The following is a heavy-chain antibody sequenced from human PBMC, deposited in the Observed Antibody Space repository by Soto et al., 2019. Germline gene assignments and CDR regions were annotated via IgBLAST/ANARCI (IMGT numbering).Heavy chain of an antibody. Sequence: SVKVSCKASGGTFSSYAISWVRQAPGQGLEWMGGIIPIFGTANYAQKFQGRITITADESTSTAYMELSNLRYEDTAVYYCAVGASKGGYYDSSGYYIVYWGQGTLVTVSS. J-gene: IGHJ4*02. D-gene: IGHD3-22*01. CDR3: AVGASKGGYYDSSGYYIVY. CDR2: IIPIFGTA. V-gene: IGHV1-69*13. CDR1: GGTFSSYA.